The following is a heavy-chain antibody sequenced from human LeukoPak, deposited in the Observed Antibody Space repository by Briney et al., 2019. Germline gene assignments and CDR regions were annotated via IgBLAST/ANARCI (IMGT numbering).Heavy chain of an antibody. J-gene: IGHJ3*02. CDR1: GFTFSDYG. CDR3: AREQYGSDDALDI. Sequence: GRSLRLSCAASGFTFSDYGMHWVRQAPGKGLEWVAVIWYDGSNKYYADSVKGRFTVSRDNSKNTLDLQMSSLRDEDTAVYYCAREQYGSDDALDIWGQGTLVTVSS. CDR2: IWYDGSNK. V-gene: IGHV3-33*01. D-gene: IGHD3-10*01.